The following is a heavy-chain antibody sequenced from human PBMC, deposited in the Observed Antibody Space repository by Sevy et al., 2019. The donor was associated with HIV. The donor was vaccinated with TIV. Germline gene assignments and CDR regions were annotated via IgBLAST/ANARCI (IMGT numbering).Heavy chain of an antibody. Sequence: GESLKISCAASGFTFSSYAMGWVRQAPGKGLEWVSAISGSGGSTYYADSVKGRFTISRDNSKNTLYLQMNSLRAEDTAVYYCASSSWYGDAFDIWGQGTMVTVSS. CDR2: ISGSGGST. V-gene: IGHV3-23*01. CDR3: ASSSWYGDAFDI. CDR1: GFTFSSYA. J-gene: IGHJ3*02. D-gene: IGHD6-13*01.